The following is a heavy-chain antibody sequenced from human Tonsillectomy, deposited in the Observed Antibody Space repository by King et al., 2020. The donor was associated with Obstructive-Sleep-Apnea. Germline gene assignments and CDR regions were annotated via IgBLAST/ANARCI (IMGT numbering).Heavy chain of an antibody. J-gene: IGHJ4*02. CDR2: INWDSSRI. CDR3: AKGGASYYTIHLKN. CDR1: GFTFDDYA. V-gene: IGHV3-9*01. D-gene: IGHD3-3*01. Sequence: QLVQSGGGLVQPGRSLRLSCAASGFTFDDYAMHWVRQAPGKGLEWVSGINWDSSRIGYGDSVKGRFTISRDNAKNSIYLQTNSLRPEDTAMYYCAKGGASYYTIHLKNWGQGALVTVSS.